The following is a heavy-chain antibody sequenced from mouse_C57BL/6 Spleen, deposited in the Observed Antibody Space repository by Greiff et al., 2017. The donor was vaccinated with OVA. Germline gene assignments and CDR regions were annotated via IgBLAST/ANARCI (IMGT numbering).Heavy chain of an antibody. CDR1: GYTFTSYW. V-gene: IGHV1-52*01. D-gene: IGHD1-1*01. Sequence: VQLQQPGAELVRPGSSVKLSCKASGYTFTSYWMHWVKQGPIQCLAWIGNIDPSDSETHYNQKFKDKATLTVDNSSSTAYMQLSSLTSEDSAVYYCARSLLGSSLFAYWGQGTLVTVSA. CDR3: ARSLLGSSLFAY. J-gene: IGHJ3*01. CDR2: IDPSDSET.